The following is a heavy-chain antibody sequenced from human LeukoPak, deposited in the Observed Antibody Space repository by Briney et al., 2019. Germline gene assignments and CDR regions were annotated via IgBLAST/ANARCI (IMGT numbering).Heavy chain of an antibody. CDR3: ARENGIVGATTVSDY. CDR2: IIPILGIA. CDR1: GGTFSSYA. Sequence: GASVKVSCKASGGTFSSYAISWVRQAPGQGLEWMGRIIPILGIANYAQKFQGRVTITADKSTSTAYMELSSLRSEDTAVYYCARENGIVGATTVSDYWGQGTLVTVSS. D-gene: IGHD1-26*01. V-gene: IGHV1-69*04. J-gene: IGHJ4*02.